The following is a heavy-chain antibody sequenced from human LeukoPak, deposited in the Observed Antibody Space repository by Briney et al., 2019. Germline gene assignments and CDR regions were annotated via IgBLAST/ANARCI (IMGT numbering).Heavy chain of an antibody. J-gene: IGHJ4*02. CDR3: ARAITGNWNDNGYFDY. D-gene: IGHD1-20*01. CDR1: GFTFSSYS. Sequence: GGSLRLSCAASGFTFSSYSMNWVRQAPGKGLEWVSFISSSSSTIYYADSVKGRFTISRDNAKNSLYLQMNSLRAEDTAVYYCARAITGNWNDNGYFDYWGQGTLVTVST. V-gene: IGHV3-48*04. CDR2: ISSSSSTI.